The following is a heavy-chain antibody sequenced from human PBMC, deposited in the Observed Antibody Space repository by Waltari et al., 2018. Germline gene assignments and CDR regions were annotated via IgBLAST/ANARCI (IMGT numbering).Heavy chain of an antibody. D-gene: IGHD6-19*01. CDR2: LTGSGGTT. J-gene: IGHJ3*02. V-gene: IGHV3-23*01. CDR1: GFTVSNHA. CDR3: AKDTAWAVAAAFDI. Sequence: EGQLLESGGGWEQPGGTLRRSCAGLGFTVSNHAMSWVRQAPGKGLEWVSALTGSGGTTYSADSVKGRFTISRDNSKNTLYLQVNSLRAEDTAVYYCAKDTAWAVAAAFDIWGQGTMVTVSS.